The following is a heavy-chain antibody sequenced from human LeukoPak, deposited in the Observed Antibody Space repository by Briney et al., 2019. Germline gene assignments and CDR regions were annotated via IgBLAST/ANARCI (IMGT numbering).Heavy chain of an antibody. CDR3: ATCSSTSCYSAIGAFDI. CDR1: GGSINTGGHY. Sequence: SETLSLTCTVSGGSINTGGHYWAWIRQPPGKGLEWIGCIDYGGSTYYNPPLKSRLTISVDTSKNQFSLKPSSVTAADTAVYYCATCSSTSCYSAIGAFDIWGQGTMVTVSS. J-gene: IGHJ3*02. D-gene: IGHD2-2*01. CDR2: IDYGGST. V-gene: IGHV4-39*01.